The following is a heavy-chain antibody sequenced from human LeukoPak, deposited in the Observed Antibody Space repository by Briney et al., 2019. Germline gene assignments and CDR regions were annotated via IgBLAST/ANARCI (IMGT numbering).Heavy chain of an antibody. CDR1: GFTFATYA. D-gene: IGHD5-12*01. V-gene: IGHV3-48*01. CDR2: ISSSSSTI. J-gene: IGHJ4*02. CDR3: ARGSGYSGYDSGDY. Sequence: PGGSLRLSCAASGFTFATYAMTWVRQAPGKGLEWVSYISSSSSTIYYADSVKGRFTISRDNAKNSLYLQMNSLRAEDTAVYYCARGSGYSGYDSGDYWGQGTLVTVSS.